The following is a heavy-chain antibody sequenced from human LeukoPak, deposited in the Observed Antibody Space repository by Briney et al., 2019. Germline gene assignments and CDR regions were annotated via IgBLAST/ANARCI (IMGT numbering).Heavy chain of an antibody. J-gene: IGHJ5*02. CDR3: ARGTPVNGFGYTLSWFDP. Sequence: EASLKVSCKASGYTFSAYYIHWVRQAPGQGLERMGWVSPAGGGSNSAQKFQDRFTMTWDTSISTAYMELRGLTSDDTAVYSCARGTPVNGFGYTLSWFDPWGQGTLVTVSS. D-gene: IGHD5-18*01. CDR1: GYTFSAYY. V-gene: IGHV1-2*02. CDR2: VSPAGGGS.